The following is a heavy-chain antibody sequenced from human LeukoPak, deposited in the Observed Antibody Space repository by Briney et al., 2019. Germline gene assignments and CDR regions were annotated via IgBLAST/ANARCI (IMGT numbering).Heavy chain of an antibody. CDR3: ATSPASSCLDD. Sequence: GGSLRLSCAASGFSVISTYMSWARQAPGKGPEWVSIVYSDGSTYYADSVKGRFTISRDNSKNTLYLEMNSLRADDTAVYYCATSPASSCLDDWGQGTLVTVSS. CDR2: VYSDGST. V-gene: IGHV3-53*01. CDR1: GFSVISTY. D-gene: IGHD2-2*01. J-gene: IGHJ4*02.